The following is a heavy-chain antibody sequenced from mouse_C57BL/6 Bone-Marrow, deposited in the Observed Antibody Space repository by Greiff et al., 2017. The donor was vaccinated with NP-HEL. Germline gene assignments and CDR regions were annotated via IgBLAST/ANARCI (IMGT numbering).Heavy chain of an antibody. CDR1: GYSFTNYL. V-gene: IGHV1-54*01. Sequence: QVQLQQSGAELVRPGTSVKVSCKASGYSFTNYLIEWVKQRPGQGLEWIGVINPGSGGTNYNEKFQGKATLTADKSSSTAYMPLSSLTSEDSAVYFCARPFAYWGQGTLVTVSA. CDR2: INPGSGGT. J-gene: IGHJ3*01. CDR3: ARPFAY.